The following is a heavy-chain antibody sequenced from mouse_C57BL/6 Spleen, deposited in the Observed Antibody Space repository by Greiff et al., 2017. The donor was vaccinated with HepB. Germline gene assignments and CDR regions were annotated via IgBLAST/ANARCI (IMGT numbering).Heavy chain of an antibody. Sequence: VQLKQSGPELVKPGASVKIPCKASGYTFTDYNMDWVKQSHGKSLEWIGDINPNNGGTIYNQKFKGKATLTVDKSSSTAYMELRSLTSEDTAVYYWARKGGLGLPEFAYWGQGTLVTVSA. CDR2: INPNNGGT. J-gene: IGHJ3*01. D-gene: IGHD3-1*01. CDR3: ARKGGLGLPEFAY. CDR1: GYTFTDYN. V-gene: IGHV1-18*01.